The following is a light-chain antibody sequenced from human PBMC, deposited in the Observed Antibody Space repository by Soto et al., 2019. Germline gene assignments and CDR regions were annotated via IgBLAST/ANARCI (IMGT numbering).Light chain of an antibody. J-gene: IGLJ1*01. V-gene: IGLV1-40*01. CDR1: SSNIGAGYD. Sequence: QSVLTQPPSVSGAPGQRVTISCTGSSSNIGAGYDVHWYPQLPGTAPKLLIYGNSNRPSGVPDRFSGSKSGTSASLAITGLQAEDEADYYCQSYDSSLSVRYVFGTGTKLTVL. CDR2: GNS. CDR3: QSYDSSLSVRYV.